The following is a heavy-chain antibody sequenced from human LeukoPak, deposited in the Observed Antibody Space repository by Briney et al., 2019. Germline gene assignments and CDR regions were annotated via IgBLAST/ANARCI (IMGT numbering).Heavy chain of an antibody. CDR2: ISWNSGSI. CDR1: GFTFDDYA. CDR3: ASVTTVTTYYYGMDV. Sequence: GRSLRLSCAASGFTFDDYAMHWVRQAPGKGLEWVSGISWNSGSIGYADSVKGRFTISRDNAKNSLYLQMNSLRAEDTAVYYCASVTTVTTYYYGMDVWGQGTTVTVSS. D-gene: IGHD4-17*01. V-gene: IGHV3-9*01. J-gene: IGHJ6*02.